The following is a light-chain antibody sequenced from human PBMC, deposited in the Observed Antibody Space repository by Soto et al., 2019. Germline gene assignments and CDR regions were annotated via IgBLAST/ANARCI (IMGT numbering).Light chain of an antibody. V-gene: IGKV1-8*01. CDR1: QGISSY. J-gene: IGKJ2*03. CDR3: QQCYSYYS. CDR2: AAS. Sequence: AIRMTQSPSSFSASTGDRVTITCRASQGISSYLAWYQQKPGKAPKLLIYAASTLQSGVPSRFSGSGSGTDFTLTISCLQSEDFATYYCQQCYSYYSFGQGTKLEIK.